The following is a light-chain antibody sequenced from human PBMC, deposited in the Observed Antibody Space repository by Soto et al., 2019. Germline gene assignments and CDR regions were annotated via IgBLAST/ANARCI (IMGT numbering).Light chain of an antibody. J-gene: IGKJ5*01. V-gene: IGKV3-15*01. Sequence: EIVMTQPPATLSVSPGERATLSCRASQSVSSNLAWYQQKPGQAPRLLIYGASSRATGIPVRFSGSGSGTEFTLTISSLQSEDFAVYYCQQYNNWPLTFGQGTRLEI. CDR3: QQYNNWPLT. CDR2: GAS. CDR1: QSVSSN.